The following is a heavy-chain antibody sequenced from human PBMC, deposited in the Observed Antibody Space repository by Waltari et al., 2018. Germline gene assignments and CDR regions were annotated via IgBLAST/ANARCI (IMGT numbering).Heavy chain of an antibody. D-gene: IGHD2-15*01. CDR1: GFTFSGYW. CDR3: ARVNRYCSGGSCYHQNGMDV. V-gene: IGHV3-74*01. Sequence: EVQLVESGGGLVQPGGSLRLSCAASGFTFSGYWMNWVRQAPGKGLVWVSRINSDGSSTTYADSVKGRFTISRDNAKNTLYLQMNSLRAEDTAVYFCARVNRYCSGGSCYHQNGMDVWGQGITVTVSS. CDR2: INSDGSST. J-gene: IGHJ6*02.